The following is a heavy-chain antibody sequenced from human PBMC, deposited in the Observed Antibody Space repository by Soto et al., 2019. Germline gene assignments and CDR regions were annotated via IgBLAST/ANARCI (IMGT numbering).Heavy chain of an antibody. Sequence: GGSLRLSCATSGFTFNTYGMAWVRQAPGKGLAWVSAILGTGDRVSYVDSVKGRFTISRDNAKNSLYLQMNSLRAEDTAVYYCASDRFRGTYYLRGVTYFFEEWGQGAPVTVSS. CDR2: ILGTGDRV. D-gene: IGHD1-26*01. V-gene: IGHV3-23*01. J-gene: IGHJ4*02. CDR1: GFTFNTYG. CDR3: ASDRFRGTYYLRGVTYFFEE.